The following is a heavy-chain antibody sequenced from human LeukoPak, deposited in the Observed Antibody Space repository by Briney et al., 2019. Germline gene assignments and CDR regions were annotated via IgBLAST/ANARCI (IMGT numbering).Heavy chain of an antibody. CDR3: AKDRGGSFFVSSYFDS. J-gene: IGHJ4*02. D-gene: IGHD1-26*01. CDR1: GFTFSGYA. CDR2: ITSSGRST. Sequence: GGSLRLSCAASGFTFSGYAMSWVRQSPGKGLEWVSTITSSGRSTYYADSVKGRFTISRDNSKNTLYLQMNSLRDEDTAVYYCAKDRGGSFFVSSYFDSWGQGTLVTVSS. V-gene: IGHV3-23*01.